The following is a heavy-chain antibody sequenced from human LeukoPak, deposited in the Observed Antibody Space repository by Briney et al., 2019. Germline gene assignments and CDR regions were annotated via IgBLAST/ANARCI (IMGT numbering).Heavy chain of an antibody. V-gene: IGHV3-30*18. D-gene: IGHD3-10*01. CDR3: AKDRWLGDLDYGMDV. CDR2: IAYDGSNK. Sequence: GGSLRLSCAASGFTFSSSGMHWVRQAPGKGLEWVAVIAYDGSNKYYADSVKGRFTISRDNSKNTVYLQMNSPRAEDTAVYHCAKDRWLGDLDYGMDVWGKGTTVTVSS. J-gene: IGHJ6*04. CDR1: GFTFSSSG.